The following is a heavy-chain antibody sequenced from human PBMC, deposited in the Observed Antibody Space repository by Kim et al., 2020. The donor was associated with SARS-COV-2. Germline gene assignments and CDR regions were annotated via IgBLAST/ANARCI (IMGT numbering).Heavy chain of an antibody. CDR1: GGSFSGYY. D-gene: IGHD6-6*01. Sequence: SETLSLTCAVYGGSFSGYYWSWIRQPPGKGLEWIGEINHSGSTNYNPSLKSRVTISVDTSKNQFSLKLSSVTAADTAVYYCARVGNEYSSSFDYWGQGTLVTVSS. CDR2: INHSGST. V-gene: IGHV4-34*01. J-gene: IGHJ4*02. CDR3: ARVGNEYSSSFDY.